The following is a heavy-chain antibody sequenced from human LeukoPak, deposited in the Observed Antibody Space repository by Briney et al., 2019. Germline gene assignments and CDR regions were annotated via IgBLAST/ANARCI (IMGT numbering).Heavy chain of an antibody. V-gene: IGHV4-34*01. CDR3: ASLYGPTDY. D-gene: IGHD2/OR15-2a*01. J-gene: IGHJ4*02. CDR2: INHSGST. CDR1: GGSFSGYY. Sequence: SETLSLTCAVYGGSFSGYYWNWIRQPPGKGLEWIGEINHSGSTNYNPSLKSRVTISVDTSKNQFSLKLSSVTAADTAVYYCASLYGPTDYWGQGTLVTVSS.